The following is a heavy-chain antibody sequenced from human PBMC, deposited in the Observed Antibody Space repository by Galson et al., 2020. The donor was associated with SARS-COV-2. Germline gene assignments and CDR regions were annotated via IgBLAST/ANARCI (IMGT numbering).Heavy chain of an antibody. CDR3: ARMGPPSSDNHYYGMDV. D-gene: IGHD3-16*01. J-gene: IGHJ6*02. Sequence: ASVKVSCKASGYTLTSYVISWVRQAPGQGLEWMGWINPYNGYTNYAQKLQDRVTMTTDTSTSTAYMELRSLRSDDTAVYYCARMGPPSSDNHYYGMDVWGQGTTVTVSS. CDR2: INPYNGYT. V-gene: IGHV1-18*01. CDR1: GYTLTSYV.